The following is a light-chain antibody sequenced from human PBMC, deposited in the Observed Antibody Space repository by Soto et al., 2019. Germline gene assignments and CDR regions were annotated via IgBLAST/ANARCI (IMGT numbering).Light chain of an antibody. V-gene: IGLV1-40*01. CDR1: SSNIGAGYD. CDR3: QSYDSSLSGV. CDR2: GNS. Sequence: QAVLTQPPSVSGAPGQRVTISCTGSSSNIGAGYDVHWYQQLPGTAPKLLIYGNSNRPSGVPDRFSDSKSDTSASLAITGLQAEDEADYYCQSYDSSLSGVFGGGTQLTVL. J-gene: IGLJ3*02.